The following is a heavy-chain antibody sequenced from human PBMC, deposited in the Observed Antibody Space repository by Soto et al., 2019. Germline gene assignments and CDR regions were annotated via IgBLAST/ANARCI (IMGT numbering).Heavy chain of an antibody. CDR3: TTDPSIVVVPAAIGP. Sequence: GGSLRLSCAASGFTFSNAWMNWVRQAPGKGLEWVGRIKSKTDGGTTDYAAPVKGRFTISRDDSKNTLYLQMNSLKTEDTAVYYCTTDPSIVVVPAAIGPWGQGTLVTVSS. CDR2: IKSKTDGGTT. V-gene: IGHV3-15*07. D-gene: IGHD2-2*01. J-gene: IGHJ5*02. CDR1: GFTFSNAW.